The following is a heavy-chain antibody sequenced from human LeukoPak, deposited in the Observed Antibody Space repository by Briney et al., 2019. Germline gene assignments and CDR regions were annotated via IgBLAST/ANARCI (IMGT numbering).Heavy chain of an antibody. J-gene: IGHJ3*02. CDR1: GVSISSYY. V-gene: IGHV4-59*01. D-gene: IGHD2-21*02. CDR2: IYYSGST. CDR3: ARCGGDCYYSPAFDI. Sequence: PSETLSLTCTVSGVSISSYYWSWIRQPPGKGLEWIGYIYYSGSTNYNPSLKSRVTISVDTSKNQFSLKLSSVTAADTAVYYCARCGGDCYYSPAFDIWGQGTMVIVSS.